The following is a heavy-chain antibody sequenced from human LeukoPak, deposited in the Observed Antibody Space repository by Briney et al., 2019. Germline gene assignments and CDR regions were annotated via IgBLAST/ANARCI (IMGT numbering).Heavy chain of an antibody. V-gene: IGHV1-69*05. CDR1: GGTFSSYA. D-gene: IGHD1-26*01. CDR3: ARGSGSPIVF. CDR2: IIPIFGTA. Sequence: SVKVSCKASGGTFSSYAISWVRQAPGQGLEWMGGIIPIFGTANYAQKFQGRVTMTTDTSTSTAYTELRSLRSDDTAVYYCARGSGSPIVFWGQGTLVTVSS. J-gene: IGHJ4*02.